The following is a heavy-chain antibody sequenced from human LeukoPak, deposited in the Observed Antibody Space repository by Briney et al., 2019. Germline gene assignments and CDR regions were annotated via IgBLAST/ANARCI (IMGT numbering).Heavy chain of an antibody. Sequence: SETLSLTCTVSGGSISSSSYYWGWIRQPPGKGLEWIGSIYYSGNTYYNPSLKSRVTISVDTSKNQFSLELNSVTAADTAVYYCARHATVASFTFAHWGQGTLVTVSS. CDR3: ARHATVASFTFAH. D-gene: IGHD4-17*01. CDR2: IYYSGNT. J-gene: IGHJ4*02. V-gene: IGHV4-39*01. CDR1: GGSISSSSYY.